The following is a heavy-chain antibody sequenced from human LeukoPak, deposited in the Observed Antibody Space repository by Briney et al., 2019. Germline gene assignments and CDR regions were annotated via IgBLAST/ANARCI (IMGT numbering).Heavy chain of an antibody. CDR1: GFTFSIYA. Sequence: GGSLRLSCAASGFTFSIYAMSWVRQAPGKGLEWVSAISGGRDNTYYADSVKGRFTISRDTSKNTLYLQMNSLRAEDTAVYYCARDAMMVGYYYYYMDVWGKGTTVTISS. V-gene: IGHV3-23*01. CDR2: ISGGRDNT. CDR3: ARDAMMVGYYYYYMDV. J-gene: IGHJ6*03. D-gene: IGHD2-2*01.